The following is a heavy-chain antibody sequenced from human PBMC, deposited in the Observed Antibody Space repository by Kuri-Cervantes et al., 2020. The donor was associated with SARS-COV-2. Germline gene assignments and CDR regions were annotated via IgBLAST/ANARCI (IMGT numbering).Heavy chain of an antibody. J-gene: IGHJ4*02. CDR1: GGTFSSYA. Sequence: SVKVSCKASGGTFSSYAISWVRQAPGQGLEWMGGIIPIFGTANYAQKFQARITMTRDTSTSTVYMELSSLRYEDTAVYFCTREAHGGHHDYWGQGTLVTVSS. D-gene: IGHD4-23*01. CDR3: TREAHGGHHDY. CDR2: IIPIFGTA. V-gene: IGHV1-69*05.